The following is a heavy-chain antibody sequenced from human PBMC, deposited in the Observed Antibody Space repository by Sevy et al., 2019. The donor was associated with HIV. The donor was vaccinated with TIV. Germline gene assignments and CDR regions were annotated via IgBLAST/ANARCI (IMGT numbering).Heavy chain of an antibody. CDR2: FDPEDGKT. CDR3: ASTRDYYDSSGYYFDY. CDR1: GYTLTELS. D-gene: IGHD3-22*01. V-gene: IGHV1-24*01. Sequence: ASVKVSCKVSGYTLTELSIYWVRQAPGKGLEWLVTFDPEDGKTIYAQNFQGRVTITEDTSTDTTYMELSSLRSEDTAVYYCASTRDYYDSSGYYFDYWGQGTLVTVSS. J-gene: IGHJ4*02.